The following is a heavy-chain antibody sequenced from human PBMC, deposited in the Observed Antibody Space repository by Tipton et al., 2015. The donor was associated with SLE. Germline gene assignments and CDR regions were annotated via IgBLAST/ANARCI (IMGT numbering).Heavy chain of an antibody. Sequence: SLRLSCAASGFTFSSYGLHWVRQAPGKGLERLAFIRSHRSDKYYADSVKGRFTISRDNAKNSLYLQMNSLRAEDTAVYYCARDGDWIAVAGQGSYYSGMDVWGQGTTVTVSS. V-gene: IGHV3-30*02. CDR2: IRSHRSDK. J-gene: IGHJ6*02. CDR1: GFTFSSYG. CDR3: ARDGDWIAVAGQGSYYSGMDV. D-gene: IGHD6-19*01.